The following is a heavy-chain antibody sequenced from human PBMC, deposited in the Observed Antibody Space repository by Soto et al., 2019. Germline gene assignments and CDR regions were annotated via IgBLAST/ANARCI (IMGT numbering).Heavy chain of an antibody. CDR2: INPSGST. Sequence: QVQLQQWGAGLLKASETLSLTCAVYDGSLSGYFWSWIRQPPGKGLEWIGEINPSGSTNYSPSLKSRVTISGDTSKNQFSLKLRSVTAADTAVYYSARALGLYGSSQGAYYYYYMVVWGKGTTVTVSS. CDR3: ARALGLYGSSQGAYYYYYMVV. V-gene: IGHV4-34*01. J-gene: IGHJ6*03. D-gene: IGHD6-6*01. CDR1: DGSLSGYF.